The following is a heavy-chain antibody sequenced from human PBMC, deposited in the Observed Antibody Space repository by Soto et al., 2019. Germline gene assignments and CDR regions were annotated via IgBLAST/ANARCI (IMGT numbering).Heavy chain of an antibody. J-gene: IGHJ4*02. V-gene: IGHV4-31*03. CDR1: GGSIRWGGFY. CDR3: AREGNFYDGSAYPGGFDY. Sequence: SETLSLTCTVSGGSIRWGGFYWTWVRLHPGKGLEWIGYIYPTGATYYNPSLKSRVAISGYTSKNQFSLRLGSVTAADTAVYYCAREGNFYDGSAYPGGFDYWGQGTLGTVSS. CDR2: IYPTGAT. D-gene: IGHD3-22*01.